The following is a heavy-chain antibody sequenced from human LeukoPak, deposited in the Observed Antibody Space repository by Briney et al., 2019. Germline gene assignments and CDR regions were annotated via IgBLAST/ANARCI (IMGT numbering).Heavy chain of an antibody. V-gene: IGHV3-53*04. CDR3: ARFLGRITISGVVPYGMDV. J-gene: IGHJ6*02. D-gene: IGHD3-3*01. CDR2: IYSAGGT. CDR1: GFTVSSNY. Sequence: TGGSLRLSCAASGFTVSSNYMTRVRQAPGKGLEWVSLIYSAGGTYYTDSVKGRFTISRHSSKNTLYLQMNSLRGEDTAVYYCARFLGRITISGVVPYGMDVWGQGTTVTVSS.